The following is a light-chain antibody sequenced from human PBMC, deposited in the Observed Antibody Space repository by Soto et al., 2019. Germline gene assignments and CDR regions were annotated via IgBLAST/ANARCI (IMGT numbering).Light chain of an antibody. CDR2: INN. Sequence: QSVLTQPPSASGTPGQRVTISCSGSSSNIGRNTVNWYQQLPGTAPKLLIYINNQRPSGVPDRFSGSKSGTSASLAISGLQSEDEADYYCAAWEDSLNGYVFGTGTKVTVL. CDR1: SSNIGRNT. CDR3: AAWEDSLNGYV. J-gene: IGLJ1*01. V-gene: IGLV1-44*01.